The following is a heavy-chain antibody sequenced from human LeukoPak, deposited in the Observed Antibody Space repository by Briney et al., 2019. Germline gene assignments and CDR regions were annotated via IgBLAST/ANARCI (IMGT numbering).Heavy chain of an antibody. J-gene: IGHJ4*02. CDR2: ISSDGRNK. D-gene: IGHD3/OR15-3a*01. CDR3: ARGAYDFWGGSLDY. Sequence: GGSLRLSCAASGFTFNRHPMHWVRQGPGKGLEWVAVISSDGRNKYYADSVKGRFAISRDNSKNTLYLEVNSLRPEDTAVYYCARGAYDFWGGSLDYWGQGTLVTVSS. V-gene: IGHV3-30*09. CDR1: GFTFNRHP.